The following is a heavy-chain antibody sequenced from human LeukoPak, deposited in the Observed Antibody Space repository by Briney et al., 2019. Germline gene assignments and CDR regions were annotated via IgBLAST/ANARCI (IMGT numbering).Heavy chain of an antibody. D-gene: IGHD3-16*02. V-gene: IGHV3-48*03. CDR3: ARDLGVIVHPSDY. J-gene: IGHJ4*02. Sequence: PGGSLRLSCAASGFTFSSYEMNWVRQAPGKGLEWVSYISSSGSTIYYADSVKGRFTISRDNAKNSLYLQMNSPRAEDTAMYYCARDLGVIVHPSDYWGQGTLVTVSS. CDR1: GFTFSSYE. CDR2: ISSSGSTI.